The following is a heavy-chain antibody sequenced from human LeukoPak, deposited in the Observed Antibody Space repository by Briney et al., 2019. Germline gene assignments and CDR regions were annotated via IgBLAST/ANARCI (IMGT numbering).Heavy chain of an antibody. D-gene: IGHD2-2*01. CDR2: ISYDGSNK. Sequence: GRSLRLSCAASGFTFSSYAMHWVRQAPGKGLEWVAVISYDGSNKYYADSVKGRFTISRDNSKNTLYLQMNSLRAEDTAVYYCARVLGYCSSTSCYWGGFDYWGQGTLVTVSS. V-gene: IGHV3-30*04. CDR1: GFTFSSYA. J-gene: IGHJ4*02. CDR3: ARVLGYCSSTSCYWGGFDY.